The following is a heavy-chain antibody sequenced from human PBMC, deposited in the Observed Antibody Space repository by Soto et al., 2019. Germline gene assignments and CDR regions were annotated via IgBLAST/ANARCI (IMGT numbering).Heavy chain of an antibody. CDR1: GFTFSDFD. Sequence: EVQVLESGGGLVQPGGSLRLSCAATGFTFSDFDMSWVRQAPGKGLEWVSRIYGGGNGPHYADSVKSRVTISRDNSKNTLYLQMNSLRAEDTAVYYCAKMEGMDPWAYSFDYWGQGTLVTVSS. D-gene: IGHD2-2*03. V-gene: IGHV3-23*01. CDR3: AKMEGMDPWAYSFDY. CDR2: IYGGGNGP. J-gene: IGHJ4*02.